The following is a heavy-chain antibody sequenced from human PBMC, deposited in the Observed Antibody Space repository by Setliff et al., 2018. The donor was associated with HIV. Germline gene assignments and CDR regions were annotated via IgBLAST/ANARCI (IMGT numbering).Heavy chain of an antibody. CDR1: GGRISNFA. CDR2: IIPILGRS. CDR3: ARVSPDYGSGYFY. V-gene: IGHV1-69*10. J-gene: IGHJ4*02. Sequence: GASVKVSCKASGGRISNFAISWVRQAPGQGLEWMGGIIPILGRSDYSPKLQGRVTVTRDTSTSTGYMELRNLRSDDTAIYYCARVSPDYGSGYFYWGRGTLVTVS. D-gene: IGHD3-10*01.